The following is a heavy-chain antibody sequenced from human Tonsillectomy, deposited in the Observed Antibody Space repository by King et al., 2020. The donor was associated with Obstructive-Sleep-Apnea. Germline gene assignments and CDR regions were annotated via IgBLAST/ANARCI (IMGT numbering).Heavy chain of an antibody. CDR2: VYYSGST. Sequence: VQLQESGPGLVKPSETLSLTCTVSGGSISSYYWSWIRQPPGKGLEWIGYVYYSGSTNYNPSLKSRVTISVDTSKKQSSLKLSSVTAADTAVYYCAISVDTAMVFDYWGQGTLVTVSS. V-gene: IGHV4-59*08. CDR1: GGSISSYY. J-gene: IGHJ4*02. CDR3: AISVDTAMVFDY. D-gene: IGHD5-18*01.